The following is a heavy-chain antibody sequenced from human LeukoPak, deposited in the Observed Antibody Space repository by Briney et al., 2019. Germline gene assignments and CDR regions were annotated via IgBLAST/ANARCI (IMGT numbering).Heavy chain of an antibody. V-gene: IGHV3-11*01. J-gene: IGHJ4*02. CDR1: GFTFSDYY. D-gene: IGHD1-1*01. CDR3: AKSRERWLQNWRDLDY. CDR2: ISSSGSTI. Sequence: GGSLRLSCAASGFTFSDYYMSWIRQAPGKGLEWVSYISSSGSTIYYADSVKGRFTISRDNSKNTLYLQMNSLRAEDTAVYYCAKSRERWLQNWRDLDYWGQGTLVTVSS.